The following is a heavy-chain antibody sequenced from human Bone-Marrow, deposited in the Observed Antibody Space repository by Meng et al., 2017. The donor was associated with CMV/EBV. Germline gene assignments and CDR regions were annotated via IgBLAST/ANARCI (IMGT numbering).Heavy chain of an antibody. CDR2: IYYSGST. CDR3: ARSLPTSGMDV. V-gene: IGHV4-39*07. J-gene: IGHJ6*02. CDR1: GGSISGSSYY. Sequence: SETLSLTCTVSGGSISGSSYYWGWIRQSPGKGLEWIGSIYYSGSTNYNPSLKSRVTISVDTSKNQFSLKLSSVTAADTAVYYCARSLPTSGMDVWGQGTTVTVSS.